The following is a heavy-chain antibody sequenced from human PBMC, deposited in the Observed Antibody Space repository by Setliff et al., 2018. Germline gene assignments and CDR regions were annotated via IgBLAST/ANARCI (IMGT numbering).Heavy chain of an antibody. D-gene: IGHD1-26*01. CDR2: MNPNSGNR. CDR1: GYTFTTYD. CDR3: ATSYSGSYYGY. Sequence: GASVKVSCKASGYTFTTYDINWVRQAPGQGLEWMGWMNPNSGNRGYAQKFQGRVTMTEDTSTDTAYMELSSLRSEDTAVYYCATSYSGSYYGYWGQGTLVTVSS. J-gene: IGHJ4*02. V-gene: IGHV1-8*02.